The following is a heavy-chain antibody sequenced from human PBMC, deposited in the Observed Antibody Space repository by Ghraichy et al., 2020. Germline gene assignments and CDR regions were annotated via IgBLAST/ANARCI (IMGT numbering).Heavy chain of an antibody. CDR3: ATGGIIPDGEPYGMDV. D-gene: IGHD3-3*01. J-gene: IGHJ6*02. V-gene: IGHV1-24*01. CDR1: GYTLTELS. Sequence: ASVKVSCKVSGYTLTELSMHWVRQAPGKGLEWMGGFDPEDGETIYAQKFQGRVTMTEDTSTDTAYMELSSLRSEDTAVYYCATGGIIPDGEPYGMDVWGQGTTVTVSS. CDR2: FDPEDGET.